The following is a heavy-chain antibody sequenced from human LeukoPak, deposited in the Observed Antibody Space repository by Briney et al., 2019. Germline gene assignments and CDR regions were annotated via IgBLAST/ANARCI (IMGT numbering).Heavy chain of an antibody. CDR2: INPNSGGT. J-gene: IGHJ6*02. CDR1: GYTFTGYY. Sequence: ASVKVSCKASGYTFTGYYMHWVRQAPGQGLEWMGWINPNSGGTNYAQKFQGRVTMTRDTSISTAYMEQSRLRSDDTAVYYCARDGSGSYYNEYYYYGMDVWGQGTTVTVSS. D-gene: IGHD3-10*01. V-gene: IGHV1-2*02. CDR3: ARDGSGSYYNEYYYYGMDV.